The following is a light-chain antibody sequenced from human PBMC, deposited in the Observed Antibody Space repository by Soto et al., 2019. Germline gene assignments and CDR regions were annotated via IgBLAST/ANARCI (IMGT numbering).Light chain of an antibody. CDR1: QSDSSRF. Sequence: EIVLTQSPGTLSLSPGERATLSCRASQSDSSRFLAWYQQKPGQAPRLLIHSTFRRATGIPDRFSGSGSGTDFTLTISRLEPEDYAVYYCQLYGSSWTFGQGTKVEIK. CDR2: STF. J-gene: IGKJ1*01. CDR3: QLYGSSWT. V-gene: IGKV3-20*01.